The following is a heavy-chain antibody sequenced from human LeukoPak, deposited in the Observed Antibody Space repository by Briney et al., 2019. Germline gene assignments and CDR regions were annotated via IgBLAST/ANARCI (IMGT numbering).Heavy chain of an antibody. CDR3: AKGPFGELPPYNWFDP. V-gene: IGHV3-7*03. D-gene: IGHD3-10*01. CDR2: IKQDGSEK. CDR1: GFTFSSYW. Sequence: GGSLRLSCAASGFTFSSYWMSWVRQAPGKGLEWVANIKQDGSEKYYVDSVKGRFTISRDNAKNSLYLQMNSLRAEDTALYYCAKGPFGELPPYNWFDPWGQGTLVTVSS. J-gene: IGHJ5*02.